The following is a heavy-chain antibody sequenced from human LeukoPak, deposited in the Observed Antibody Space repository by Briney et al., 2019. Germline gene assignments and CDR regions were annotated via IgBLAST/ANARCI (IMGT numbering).Heavy chain of an antibody. V-gene: IGHV1-69*13. CDR2: IIPIFGTA. CDR3: ATSTVRYYDIVTGANWVDT. CDR1: GCTFSSYA. J-gene: IGHJ5*02. Sequence: SVKVSCKASGCTFSSYAISWVRQAPGQGLEWMGGIIPIFGTANYAQKFQGRVTITADESTSTAYMELSSLRSEDTAVYYFATSTVRYYDIVTGANWVDTSGEGTPVTASS. D-gene: IGHD3-9*01.